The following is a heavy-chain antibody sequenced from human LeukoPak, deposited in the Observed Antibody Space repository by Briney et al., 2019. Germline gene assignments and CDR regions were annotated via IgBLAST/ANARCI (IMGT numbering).Heavy chain of an antibody. D-gene: IGHD3-22*01. CDR3: AKDTRKGGYYSDY. CDR1: GFTFSDYY. J-gene: IGHJ4*02. V-gene: IGHV3-11*04. CDR2: ISSSGSTI. Sequence: GGSLRPSCAASGFTFSDYYMSWIRQAPGKGLEWVSYISSSGSTIYYADSVKGRFTISRDNAKNSLYLQMNSLRAEDTAVYFCAKDTRKGGYYSDYWGQGTVVTVSS.